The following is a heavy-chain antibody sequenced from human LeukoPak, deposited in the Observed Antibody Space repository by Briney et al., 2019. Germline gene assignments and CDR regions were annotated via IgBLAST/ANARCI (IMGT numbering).Heavy chain of an antibody. V-gene: IGHV3-23*01. CDR1: GFTFRSYA. D-gene: IGHD5/OR15-5a*01. CDR2: ISGSGDST. J-gene: IGHJ3*02. Sequence: PGGSLRLSCAASGFTFRSYAMTWVRQAPGKGLEWVSGISGSGDSTYYADSVKGRFTISRDNSKNTLYLQMNSLRAEDTAVYYCAKLLISVHDAFDIWGQGTMVIVSS. CDR3: AKLLISVHDAFDI.